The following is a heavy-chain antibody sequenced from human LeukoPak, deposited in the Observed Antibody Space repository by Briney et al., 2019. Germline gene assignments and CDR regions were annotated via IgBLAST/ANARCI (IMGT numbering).Heavy chain of an antibody. V-gene: IGHV4-59*12. J-gene: IGHJ4*02. Sequence: PSETLSLTCTVSGGSISSYYWSWIRQPPGKGLEWIGYIYYSGSTNYNPSLKSRVTISVDTSKNQFSLKLSSVTAADTAVYYCARELLWFGDPTQSGDYWGQGTLVTVSS. CDR3: ARELLWFGDPTQSGDY. CDR2: IYYSGST. CDR1: GGSISSYY. D-gene: IGHD3-10*01.